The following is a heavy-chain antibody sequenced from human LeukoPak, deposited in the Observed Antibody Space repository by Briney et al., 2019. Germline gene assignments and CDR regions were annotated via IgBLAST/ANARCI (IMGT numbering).Heavy chain of an antibody. Sequence: WIRQPPGKGLECVANINQDGSDKYYVDSVKGRFTISRDNTKNSLYLQMNSLRAEDTAVYYCVGGDYWGQGTLVTVSS. J-gene: IGHJ4*02. CDR3: VGGDY. CDR2: INQDGSDK. V-gene: IGHV3-7*01.